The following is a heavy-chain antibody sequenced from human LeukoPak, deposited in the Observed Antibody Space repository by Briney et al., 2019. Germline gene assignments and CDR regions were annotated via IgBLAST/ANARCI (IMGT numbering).Heavy chain of an antibody. CDR3: ARGSYSSSWYAYNWFDP. CDR1: ARSLTRYY. D-gene: IGHD6-13*01. V-gene: IGHV4-59*01. CDR2: IYYSGST. J-gene: IGHJ5*02. Sequence: SESLSLTCTVSARSLTRYYAGWIRQPPGKGLEWIGYIYYSGSTNYNPSLKRRVTISVDTSKNQFSLKLSSVTAADTAVYYCARGSYSSSWYAYNWFDPWGQGTLVTVSS.